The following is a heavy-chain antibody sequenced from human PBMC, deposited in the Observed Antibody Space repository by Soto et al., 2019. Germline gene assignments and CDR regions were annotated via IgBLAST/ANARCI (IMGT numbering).Heavy chain of an antibody. J-gene: IGHJ4*02. CDR1: GFSLSTTGMR. V-gene: IGHV2-70*04. CDR3: ARIPGWLQGFDS. D-gene: IGHD6-19*01. Sequence: SGPTLVNPTQTLTLTCTFSGFSLSTTGMRVSWIRQPPGKALEWLARIDWDDDKFYTTSLKTRLTISKDTSKNQVVLTMTNMDPVDTATYFCARIPGWLQGFDSWGQGTLVTVSS. CDR2: IDWDDDK.